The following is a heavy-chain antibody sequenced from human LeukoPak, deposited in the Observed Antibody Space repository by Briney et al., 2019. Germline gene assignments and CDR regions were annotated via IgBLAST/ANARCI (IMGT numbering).Heavy chain of an antibody. CDR2: ISSSGSTI. Sequence: EGSLRLSRAASGFTFSDYYMSWIRQAPGKGLEWVSYISSSGSTIYYADSVKGRFTISRDNAKNSLYLQMNSLRAEDTAVYYCATQGVPAATPWYFDYWGQGTLVTVSS. J-gene: IGHJ4*02. CDR1: GFTFSDYY. V-gene: IGHV3-11*01. D-gene: IGHD2-2*01. CDR3: ATQGVPAATPWYFDY.